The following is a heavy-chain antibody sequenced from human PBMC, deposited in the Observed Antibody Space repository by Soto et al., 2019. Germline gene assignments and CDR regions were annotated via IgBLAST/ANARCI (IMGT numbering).Heavy chain of an antibody. V-gene: IGHV1-8*01. CDR3: ASEGAPEF. Sequence: QVQLVQSGAEVKKPGASVRVSCKASGYTFTSYDINWVRQATGQGLEWMGWMNPNSGNTGYAQKFQGRVTMTRNTDRNTGDVELSSRRSEDTAVYDWASEGAPEFRGQGTLVTVSS. D-gene: IGHD2-21*01. J-gene: IGHJ4*02. CDR1: GYTFTSYD. CDR2: MNPNSGNT.